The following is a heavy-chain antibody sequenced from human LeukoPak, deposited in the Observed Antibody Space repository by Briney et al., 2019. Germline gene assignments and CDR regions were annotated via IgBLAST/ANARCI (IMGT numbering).Heavy chain of an antibody. CDR1: GFTFSSYE. V-gene: IGHV3-30*03. CDR3: ARDLRRFAAYYFDY. CDR2: ISSDGRDK. Sequence: PGGSLRLSCAASGFTFSSYEMNWVRQAPGKGLEWVAVISSDGRDKHHADSVKGRFTISRDNSKNTLYLQTNSLRAEDTAVYYCARDLRRFAAYYFDYWGQGTLVTVSS. D-gene: IGHD5/OR15-5a*01. J-gene: IGHJ4*02.